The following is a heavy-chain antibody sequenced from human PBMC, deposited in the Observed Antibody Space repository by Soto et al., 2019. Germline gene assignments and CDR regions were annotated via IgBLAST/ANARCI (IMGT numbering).Heavy chain of an antibody. D-gene: IGHD3-3*01. V-gene: IGHV4-59*01. CDR3: ATGRSGYIEDYYYYYYTDV. CDR1: GGSISSYY. J-gene: IGHJ6*03. CDR2: IYYSGST. Sequence: SETLSLTCTVSGGSISSYYWSWIRQPPGKGLEWIGYIYYSGSTNYNPSLKSRVTISVDTSKNQFSLKLSSVTAADTAVYYCATGRSGYIEDYYYYYYTDVWGKGTTVTVSS.